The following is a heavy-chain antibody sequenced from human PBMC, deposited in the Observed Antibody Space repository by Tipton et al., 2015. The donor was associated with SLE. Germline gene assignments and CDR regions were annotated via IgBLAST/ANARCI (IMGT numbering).Heavy chain of an antibody. CDR3: ARAVGDTSGYLDY. V-gene: IGHV4-39*07. CDR2: LDDSGST. D-gene: IGHD3-22*01. CDR1: GGSIRSSTYY. J-gene: IGHJ4*02. Sequence: TLSLTCTVSGGSIRSSTYYWGWIRQPPGKGLEWIGSLDDSGSTYYNPSLKSRINISVDTSKNQFSLKLSSVTAADTAVYYCARAVGDTSGYLDYWGLGALVTVSS.